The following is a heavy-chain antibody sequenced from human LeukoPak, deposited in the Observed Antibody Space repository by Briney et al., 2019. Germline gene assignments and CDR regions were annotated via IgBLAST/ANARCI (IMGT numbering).Heavy chain of an antibody. V-gene: IGHV1-69*04. J-gene: IGHJ3*02. CDR2: IIPILGIA. Sequence: ASVKVSCKASGGTFSSYAISWVRQAPGQGLEWMGRIIPILGIANYAQKFQGRVTITADKSTSTAYMELSSLRSEDTAVYYCARDRVTIFGVGIGDAFDIWGQGTMVTVSS. D-gene: IGHD3-3*01. CDR3: ARDRVTIFGVGIGDAFDI. CDR1: GGTFSSYA.